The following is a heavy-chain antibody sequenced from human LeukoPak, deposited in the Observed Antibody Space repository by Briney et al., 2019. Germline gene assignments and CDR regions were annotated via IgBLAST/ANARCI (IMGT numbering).Heavy chain of an antibody. CDR3: AIKYDFWNRFQH. D-gene: IGHD3-3*01. Sequence: GGSLRLSCAASGFTFSSYGMHWVRQAPGKGLEWVAFIRYDGSNKYYADSVKGRFTISRDNSKNTLYLQMNSLRAEDTAVYYCAIKYDFWNRFQHWGQGTLVTVSS. V-gene: IGHV3-30*02. CDR1: GFTFSSYG. CDR2: IRYDGSNK. J-gene: IGHJ1*01.